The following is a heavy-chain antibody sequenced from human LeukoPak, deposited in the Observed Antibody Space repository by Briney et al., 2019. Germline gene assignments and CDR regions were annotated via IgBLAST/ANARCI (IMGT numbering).Heavy chain of an antibody. V-gene: IGHV3-48*03. J-gene: IGHJ4*02. CDR3: ARDREYYNLLTGYKVSHYFDY. CDR1: GFTFSSYE. CDR2: ISSSSSTI. D-gene: IGHD3-9*01. Sequence: PGGSLRLSCAASGFTFSSYEMNWVRQAPGKGLEWVSYISSSSSTIYYADSVKGRFTISRDNSKNTLYLQMNSLRAEDTAVYYCARDREYYNLLTGYKVSHYFDYWGQGTLVTVSS.